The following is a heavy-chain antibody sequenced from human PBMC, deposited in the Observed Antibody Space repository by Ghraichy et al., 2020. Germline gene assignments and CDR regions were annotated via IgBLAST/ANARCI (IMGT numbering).Heavy chain of an antibody. J-gene: IGHJ6*02. Sequence: ASVKVSCKASGYTFTSYGISWVRQAPGQGLEWLGWISAYNANTNYAQKFQGRVTMTTDTSTSTAYMQLRSLRSDDTAVYYCARDRMVRGGIYYYYGMDVWGQGTTVTVSS. V-gene: IGHV1-18*01. CDR2: ISAYNANT. CDR1: GYTFTSYG. CDR3: ARDRMVRGGIYYYYGMDV. D-gene: IGHD3-10*01.